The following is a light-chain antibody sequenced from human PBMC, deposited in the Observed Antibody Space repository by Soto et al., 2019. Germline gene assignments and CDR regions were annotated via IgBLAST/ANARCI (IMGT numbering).Light chain of an antibody. J-gene: IGLJ1*01. CDR1: SSDVGGYNY. CDR2: EVS. CDR3: SSYTSSSTLV. Sequence: QSSLTQPASVSVSPGRSVTIACTGTSSDVGGYNYVSWYQQHPGKAPKLMIYEVSNRPSGVSNRFPGSKSGNTASLTISGLQAEDEADYCCSSYTSSSTLVFGTGTKVTVL. V-gene: IGLV2-14*01.